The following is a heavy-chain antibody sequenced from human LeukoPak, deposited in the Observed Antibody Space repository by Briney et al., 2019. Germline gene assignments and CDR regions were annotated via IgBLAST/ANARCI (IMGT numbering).Heavy chain of an antibody. D-gene: IGHD3-10*01. CDR3: ARDIRITMVRGVKGYMDV. CDR2: SNPNSGGT. Sequence: ASVKVSCKASGYTFTGYYMHWVRQAPGQGLEWMGWSNPNSGGTNYAQKFQGRVTMTRDTSISTAYMELSRLRSDDTAVYYCARDIRITMVRGVKGYMDVWGKGTTVTVSS. CDR1: GYTFTGYY. J-gene: IGHJ6*03. V-gene: IGHV1-2*02.